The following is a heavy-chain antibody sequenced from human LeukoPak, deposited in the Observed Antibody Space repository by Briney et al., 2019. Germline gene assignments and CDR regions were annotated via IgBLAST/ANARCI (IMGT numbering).Heavy chain of an antibody. J-gene: IGHJ4*02. D-gene: IGHD3-10*01. Sequence: PGGSLRLSCAASGFTFSSYWMSWVRQAPGKGLEWVSAISGSGGSTYYADSVKGRFTISRDNSKNTLYLQMNSLRAEDTAVYYCAKYPEFGELFPFDYWGQGTLVTVSS. CDR1: GFTFSSYW. V-gene: IGHV3-23*01. CDR2: ISGSGGST. CDR3: AKYPEFGELFPFDY.